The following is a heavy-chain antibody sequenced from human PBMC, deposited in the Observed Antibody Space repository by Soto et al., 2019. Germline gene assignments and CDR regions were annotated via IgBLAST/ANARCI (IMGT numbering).Heavy chain of an antibody. CDR1: GFTFSSSA. V-gene: IGHV3-64D*08. Sequence: GGSLRLSCSASGFTFSSSAMHWVRQAPGKGLEYVSGISNNEIRTYYAGSVKGRFTISRDNSENTLHLQISSLRTDDTAVYYCVKGLPYSSNWDERAFDIWGQGTLVT. J-gene: IGHJ3*02. D-gene: IGHD6-13*01. CDR3: VKGLPYSSNWDERAFDI. CDR2: ISNNEIRT.